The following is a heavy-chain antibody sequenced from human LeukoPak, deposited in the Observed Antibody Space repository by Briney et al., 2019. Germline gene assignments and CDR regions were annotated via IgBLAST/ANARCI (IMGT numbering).Heavy chain of an antibody. CDR2: IYPGDSDT. V-gene: IGHV5-51*01. Sequence: HGESLKIACKGSGYSFTTYWIGWVRQMPGKGLECMGIIYPGDSDTRYSPSFQGQVTISADKSINTAYLQWSSLKASDTAMYYRARLGTYWSNYYFEYWGQGTLVTVSS. CDR1: GYSFTTYW. CDR3: ARLGTYWSNYYFEY. J-gene: IGHJ4*02. D-gene: IGHD3-10*01.